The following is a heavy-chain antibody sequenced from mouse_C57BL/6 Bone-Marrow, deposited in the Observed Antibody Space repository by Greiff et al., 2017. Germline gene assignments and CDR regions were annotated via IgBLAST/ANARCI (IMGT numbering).Heavy chain of an antibody. CDR3: ARYNSNYVDWYFDV. CDR2: LRNKANGYTT. V-gene: IGHV7-3*01. Sequence: EVQVVESGGGLVQPGGSLSLSCAASGFTFTDYYMSWVRQPPGKALEWLGFLRNKANGYTTEYSASVKDRFTISSDNSQSILYLQMNALRAEDSATYYCARYNSNYVDWYFDVWGTGTTVTVSS. D-gene: IGHD2-5*01. J-gene: IGHJ1*03. CDR1: GFTFTDYY.